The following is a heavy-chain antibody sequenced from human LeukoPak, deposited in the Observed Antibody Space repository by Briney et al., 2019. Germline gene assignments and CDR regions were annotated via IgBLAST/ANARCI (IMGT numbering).Heavy chain of an antibody. V-gene: IGHV1-46*01. CDR3: ARVFVPPHYYDSSGYYPLDAFDI. J-gene: IGHJ3*02. Sequence: GASVKASCKASGGTFSSYAISWVRQAPGQGLEWMGIINPSGGSTSYAQKFQGRVTMTRDTSTSTVYMELSSLRSEDTAVYYCARVFVPPHYYDSSGYYPLDAFDIWGQGTMVTVSS. CDR1: GGTFSSYA. D-gene: IGHD3-22*01. CDR2: INPSGGST.